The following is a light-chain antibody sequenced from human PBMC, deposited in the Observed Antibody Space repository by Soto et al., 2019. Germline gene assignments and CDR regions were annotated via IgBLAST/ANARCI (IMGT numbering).Light chain of an antibody. CDR3: QQYNNWART. Sequence: EIVMAHSPASLSVSRGERATVSGRASQSVSSNLAWYEQKPGQAPRLLIYGASTRATGIPARFSGSGSGTEFTLTISSLQSEDFAVYYCQQYNNWARTFGQGTKVDIK. CDR2: GAS. V-gene: IGKV3-15*01. CDR1: QSVSSN. J-gene: IGKJ1*01.